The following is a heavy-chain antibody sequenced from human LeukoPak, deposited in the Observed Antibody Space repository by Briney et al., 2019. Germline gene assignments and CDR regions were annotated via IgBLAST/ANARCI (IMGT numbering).Heavy chain of an antibody. CDR2: INSDGSST. D-gene: IGHD4-17*01. CDR1: GFTVSSNY. CDR3: AREYYGDYFYYFDY. J-gene: IGHJ4*02. V-gene: IGHV3-74*01. Sequence: PGGSLRLSCAASGFTVSSNYMSWVRQAPGKGLVWVSRINSDGSSTSYADSVKGRFTISRDNAKNTLYLQMNSLRAEDTAVYYCAREYYGDYFYYFDYWGQGTLVTVSS.